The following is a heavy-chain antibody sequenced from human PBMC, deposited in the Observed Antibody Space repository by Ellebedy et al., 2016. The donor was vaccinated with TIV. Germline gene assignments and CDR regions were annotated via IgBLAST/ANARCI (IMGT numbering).Heavy chain of an antibody. CDR2: IGTAGDT. V-gene: IGHV3-13*01. CDR3: ARGEEYSSSSGYYYYYDMDV. D-gene: IGHD6-6*01. Sequence: LSLTCAASGFTFSSYDMHWVRQATGKGLEWVSTIGTAGDTYYPGSVKGRFTISRENAKNSLYLQMNSLRAGDTAVYYCARGEEYSSSSGYYYYYDMDVWGQGTTVTVSS. CDR1: GFTFSSYD. J-gene: IGHJ6*02.